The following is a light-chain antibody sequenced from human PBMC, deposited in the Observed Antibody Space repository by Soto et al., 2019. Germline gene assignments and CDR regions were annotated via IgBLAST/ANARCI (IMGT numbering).Light chain of an antibody. CDR1: QSISTY. Sequence: DIQMTQSPSSLSASVGDRVTITCRASQSISTYLNWYQQKPGKAPKLLIYAASSLQSGVPSRFSGSGSGTDFNLTIRSLQPDDFATYYCQHSYSTPPYTFGQGTKLEIK. CDR3: QHSYSTPPYT. CDR2: AAS. V-gene: IGKV1-39*01. J-gene: IGKJ2*01.